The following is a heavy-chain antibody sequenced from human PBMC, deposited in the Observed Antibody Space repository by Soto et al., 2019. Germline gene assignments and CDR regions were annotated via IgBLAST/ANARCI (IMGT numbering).Heavy chain of an antibody. V-gene: IGHV4-31*03. CDR2: IYYSGST. J-gene: IGHJ4*02. D-gene: IGHD3-22*01. Sequence: SETLSLTCTVSGGSISSGGYYWSWIRQHPGKGLEWIGYIYYSGSTYYNPSPKSRVTISVDTSKNQFSLKLSSVTAADTAVYYCAREDDYDSSDYSSYWGQGTLVTVSS. CDR1: GGSISSGGYY. CDR3: AREDDYDSSDYSSY.